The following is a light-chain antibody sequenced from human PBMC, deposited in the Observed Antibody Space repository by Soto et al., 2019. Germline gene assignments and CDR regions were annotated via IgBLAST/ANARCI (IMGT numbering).Light chain of an antibody. Sequence: DIVMTQSPDSLAVSLGERATINCKSSQSVLYSSNNKNNLTWYQQKPGQPPELLIYWASTRESGVPDRFSGSGSGTDFTLTISSLQAEDVAVYYCQQYYITPYTFGQGTKLEI. V-gene: IGKV4-1*01. CDR3: QQYYITPYT. CDR2: WAS. J-gene: IGKJ2*01. CDR1: QSVLYSSNNKNN.